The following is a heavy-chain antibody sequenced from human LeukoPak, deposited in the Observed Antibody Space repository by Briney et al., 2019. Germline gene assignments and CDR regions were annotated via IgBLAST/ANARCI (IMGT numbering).Heavy chain of an antibody. D-gene: IGHD3-10*01. V-gene: IGHV4-59*08. CDR2: IHDSGST. Sequence: SETLPLTCTVSGGSISSYHWNWIRQPPGKGLEWIGYIHDSGSTNYDPSLKSRVTISVDTSKNQFSLKLSSVTAADTAVYYCARSEPGVRGVINFYFDYWGQGTLVTVSS. J-gene: IGHJ4*02. CDR1: GGSISSYH. CDR3: ARSEPGVRGVINFYFDY.